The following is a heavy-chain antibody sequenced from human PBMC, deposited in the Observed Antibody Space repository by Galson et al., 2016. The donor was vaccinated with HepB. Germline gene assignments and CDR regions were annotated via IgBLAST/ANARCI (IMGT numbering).Heavy chain of an antibody. Sequence: SLRLSCAASGFVFSNFGLSWVRQAPGKGLEWVASISTRRTTYYSDSVQGRFTISRDNSNNTLYLQMNGLRAEDTAGYYCAKERLVRRIFDHWGQGTLVTVSS. V-gene: IGHV3-23*01. CDR3: AKERLVRRIFDH. J-gene: IGHJ4*02. CDR2: ISTRRTT. CDR1: GFVFSNFG. D-gene: IGHD1-1*01.